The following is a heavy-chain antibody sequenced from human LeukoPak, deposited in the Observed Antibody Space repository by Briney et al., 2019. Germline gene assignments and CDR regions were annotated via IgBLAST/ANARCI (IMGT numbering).Heavy chain of an antibody. Sequence: GASVKVSCKASGYTFTGYYMHWVRQAPGQGLEWMGWINPNSGGTNYAQKFQGRVTMTRDTSISTAYMELSRLRSGDTAVYYCARDSSTYYYDSSGYSLDYWGQGTLVTVSS. CDR2: INPNSGGT. D-gene: IGHD3-22*01. V-gene: IGHV1-2*02. CDR3: ARDSSTYYYDSSGYSLDY. J-gene: IGHJ4*02. CDR1: GYTFTGYY.